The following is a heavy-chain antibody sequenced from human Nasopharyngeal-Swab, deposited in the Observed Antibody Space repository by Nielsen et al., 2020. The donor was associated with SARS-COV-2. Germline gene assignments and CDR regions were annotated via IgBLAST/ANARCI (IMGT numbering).Heavy chain of an antibody. CDR1: GFTFSSYS. V-gene: IGHV3-21*01. CDR3: ARVEAGYSSGGPYYYYGMDV. D-gene: IGHD6-19*01. CDR2: ISSSSSYI. J-gene: IGHJ6*02. Sequence: GESLKISCAASGFTFSSYSMNWVRQAPGKGLEWVSSISSSSSYIYYADSVKGRFTISRDNAKNSLYLQMNSLRAEDTAVYYCARVEAGYSSGGPYYYYGMDVWGQGTTVTVSS.